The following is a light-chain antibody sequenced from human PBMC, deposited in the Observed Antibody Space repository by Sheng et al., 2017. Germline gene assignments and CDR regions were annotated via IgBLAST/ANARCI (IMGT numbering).Light chain of an antibody. J-gene: IGLJ1*01. CDR2: DVS. V-gene: IGLV2-14*03. CDR3: SSYTNTNTRYI. CDR1: GSDIGNHKY. Sequence: QSALIQPASVSGSPGQSITISCTGSGSDIGNHKYVSWYQQHPGKGPKLMIYDVSNRPSGVSNRFSGSKSGNTASLTISGLQAEDEADYYCSSYTNTNTRYIFGTGTKVTVL.